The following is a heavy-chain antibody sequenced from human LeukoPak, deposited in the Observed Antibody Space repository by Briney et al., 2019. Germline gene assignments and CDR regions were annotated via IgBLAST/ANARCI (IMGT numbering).Heavy chain of an antibody. CDR2: ISGSGGST. CDR3: AKDRAYGAWSYDYHGMDV. V-gene: IGHV3-23*01. CDR1: GFTFSSYA. D-gene: IGHD3-10*01. J-gene: IGHJ6*02. Sequence: GGSLRLSCAASGFTFSSYAMSWVRQAPGKGLEWVSAISGSGGSTYYADSVKGRFTISRDNSKNTLYLQMNSLRAEDTAVYYCAKDRAYGAWSYDYHGMDVWGQGTTVTVSS.